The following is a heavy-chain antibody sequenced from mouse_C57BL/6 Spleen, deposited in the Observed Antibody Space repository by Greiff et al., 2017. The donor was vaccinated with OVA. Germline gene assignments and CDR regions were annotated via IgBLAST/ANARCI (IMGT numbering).Heavy chain of an antibody. CDR2: INPSSGYT. J-gene: IGHJ2*01. D-gene: IGHD2-3*01. CDR1: GYTFTSYT. V-gene: IGHV1-4*01. CDR3: ARTDGYYVPYFDY. Sequence: QVQLQQSGAELARPGASVKMSCKASGYTFTSYTMHWVKQRPGQGLEWIGYINPSSGYTKYNQKFKDKATLTADQTSSTAYMQLSSLTSDDSAVYYCARTDGYYVPYFDYWGQGTTLTVSS.